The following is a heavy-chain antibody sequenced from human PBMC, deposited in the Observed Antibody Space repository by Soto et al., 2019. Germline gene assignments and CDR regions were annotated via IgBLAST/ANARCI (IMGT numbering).Heavy chain of an antibody. CDR1: GFTFSSYW. V-gene: IGHV3-74*01. J-gene: IGHJ6*02. D-gene: IGHD3-10*01. Sequence: GGSLRLSCAASGFTFSSYWMHWVRQAPGKVLVWVSRINSDWSSTSYADSVKGRFTISRDNAKNTLYLQMNSLSAEDTAVYYCARVRPLNYYGSGKPYSYYGTDVWGQGTTVTVSS. CDR3: ARVRPLNYYGSGKPYSYYGTDV. CDR2: INSDWSST.